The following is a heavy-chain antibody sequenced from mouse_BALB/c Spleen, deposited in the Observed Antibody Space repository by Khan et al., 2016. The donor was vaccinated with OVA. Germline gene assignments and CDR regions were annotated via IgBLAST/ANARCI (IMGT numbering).Heavy chain of an antibody. CDR2: IYPGSGNI. CDR1: GYTFTDYY. V-gene: IGHV1-77*01. CDR3: AGLDTTSLDY. D-gene: IGHD4-1*02. Sequence: QVQLQQSGAELARPGASVELSCKASGYTFTDYYLTWVKQRTGQGLEWIGEIYPGSGNIYYNENFKGKATLTADKSSSTVYMHLSSLTSEDSAVYFCAGLDTTSLDYWGQGTTLTVSS. J-gene: IGHJ2*01.